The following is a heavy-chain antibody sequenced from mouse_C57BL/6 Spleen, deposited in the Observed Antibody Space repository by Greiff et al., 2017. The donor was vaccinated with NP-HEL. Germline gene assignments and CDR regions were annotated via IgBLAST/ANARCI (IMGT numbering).Heavy chain of an antibody. CDR2: IHPNSGST. Sequence: QVQLQQPGAELVKPGASVKLSCKASGYTFTSYWMHWVKQRPGQGLEWIGMIHPNSGSTNYNEKFKSKATLTVDKSSSTAYMQLSSLTSEDSAVYSCARRYCGSSLYFDYWGQGTTLTVSS. J-gene: IGHJ2*01. D-gene: IGHD1-1*01. CDR1: GYTFTSYW. CDR3: ARRYCGSSLYFDY. V-gene: IGHV1-64*01.